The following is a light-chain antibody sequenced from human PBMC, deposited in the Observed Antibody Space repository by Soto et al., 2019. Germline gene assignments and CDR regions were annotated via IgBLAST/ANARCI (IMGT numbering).Light chain of an antibody. Sequence: DIQMTQSPSSLSASVGDRVTITCRASQSINSYLSWYQQKPGKAPKLLINVASTLQSGVPSRFSGSGSGTDFTLAISSLQPEEFATYYCQQSSSTPQTFGGGTRVDIK. CDR1: QSINSY. CDR2: VAS. CDR3: QQSSSTPQT. V-gene: IGKV1-39*01. J-gene: IGKJ4*01.